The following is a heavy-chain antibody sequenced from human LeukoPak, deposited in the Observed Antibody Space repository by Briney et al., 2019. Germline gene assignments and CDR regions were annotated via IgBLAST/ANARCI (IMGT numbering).Heavy chain of an antibody. J-gene: IGHJ4*02. CDR1: GFTFTNYA. CDR3: ARAPRVRGTDTATVVQMDY. CDR2: ISSNGGST. V-gene: IGHV3-64*01. D-gene: IGHD5-18*01. Sequence: PGGSLRLSCAASGFTFTNYAMTWVRQAPGKGLEYVSAISSNGGSTYYANSVKGRFTISRDNSKNTLYLQMGSLRAEDMAVYYCARAPRVRGTDTATVVQMDYWGQGTLVTVSS.